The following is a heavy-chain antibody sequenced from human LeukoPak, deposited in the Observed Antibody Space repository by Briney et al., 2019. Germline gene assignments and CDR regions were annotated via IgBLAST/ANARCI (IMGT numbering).Heavy chain of an antibody. D-gene: IGHD3-3*01. CDR1: GGSISSGGYY. CDR3: ASYDTGYFQH. CDR2: IYYSGST. V-gene: IGHV4-31*03. Sequence: SETLSLTCTVSGGSISSGGYYWSWIRQHPGKGLEWIGYIYYSGSTFYNPSLESRVTISLDTSNNQFSLSLSSVTAADTAVYYCASYDTGYFQHWGQGTLVTVSS. J-gene: IGHJ1*01.